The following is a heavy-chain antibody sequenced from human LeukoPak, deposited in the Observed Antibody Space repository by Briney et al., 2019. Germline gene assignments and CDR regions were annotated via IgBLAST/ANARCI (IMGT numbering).Heavy chain of an antibody. D-gene: IGHD6-13*01. V-gene: IGHV4-59*01. Sequence: SETLSLTCTVSDDSINYYYWTWIRQPPGKGLEWIGYIDYSGSTNYNPSLKSRVTMSVDTSKNHFSLKLSSLTAADTAVYYCARELRSSPRIAAAAASFDYWGQGTLVTVSS. CDR2: IDYSGST. J-gene: IGHJ4*02. CDR3: ARELRSSPRIAAAAASFDY. CDR1: DDSINYYY.